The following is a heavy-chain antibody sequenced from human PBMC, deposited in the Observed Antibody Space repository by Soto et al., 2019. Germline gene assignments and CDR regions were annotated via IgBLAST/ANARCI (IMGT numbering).Heavy chain of an antibody. V-gene: IGHV1-2*02. CDR3: ARDRYSTVERDRTSRFYYDYAMDV. Sequence: QVQVVQSGAEVKKPGASVKVSCKASGYSFTDYYIHWVRQAPGQGLEWMGWINPNSDDADYPLKFQGRVTMTRDTSISTAYMERSGLRSDDTAVYFCARDRYSTVERDRTSRFYYDYAMDVWGQGTTVTVSS. J-gene: IGHJ6*02. CDR1: GYSFTDYY. D-gene: IGHD6-13*01. CDR2: INPNSDDA.